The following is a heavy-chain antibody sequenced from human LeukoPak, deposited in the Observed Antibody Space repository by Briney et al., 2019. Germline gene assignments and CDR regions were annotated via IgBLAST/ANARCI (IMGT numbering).Heavy chain of an antibody. CDR3: ARDIVGATMDAFDI. V-gene: IGHV3-21*01. D-gene: IGHD1-26*01. CDR2: ISASGTYI. J-gene: IGHJ3*02. CDR1: GFTFTTFA. Sequence: GGSLRLSCAASGFTFTTFAMTWVRQAPGQGLEWVSTISASGTYIYYADSVRGRFTISRDNAKNSLYLQMNSLRAEDTAVYYCARDIVGATMDAFDIWGQGTMVTVSS.